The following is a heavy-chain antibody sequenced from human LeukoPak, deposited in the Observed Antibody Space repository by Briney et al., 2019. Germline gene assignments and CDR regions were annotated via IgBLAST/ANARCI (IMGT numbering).Heavy chain of an antibody. CDR2: IYYSGST. CDR3: AKHDSGNYYNKYYFDY. D-gene: IGHD1-26*01. CDR1: GGSISSYY. Sequence: SETLSLTCTVSGGSISSYYWSWIRQPPGKGLEWIGYIYYSGSTNYNPSLKSRVTISVDTSKNQFSLKLSSVTAADTAVYYCAKHDSGNYYNKYYFDYWGHGTLVTVSS. J-gene: IGHJ4*01. V-gene: IGHV4-59*08.